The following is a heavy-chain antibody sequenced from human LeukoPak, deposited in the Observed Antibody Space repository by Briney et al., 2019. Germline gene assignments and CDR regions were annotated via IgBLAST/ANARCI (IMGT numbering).Heavy chain of an antibody. CDR2: ISGSGGST. CDR3: AKSGYCSGGSCYGRRYYFDY. D-gene: IGHD2-15*01. Sequence: GGSLRLSCAASGFTFSSYAMSWVRQAPGKGLEWVSAISGSGGSTYYADSVKGRFTISRDNSKNTLYLQMNSLRAEDTAVYYCAKSGYCSGGSCYGRRYYFDYWGQGTLVTVSS. J-gene: IGHJ4*02. V-gene: IGHV3-23*01. CDR1: GFTFSSYA.